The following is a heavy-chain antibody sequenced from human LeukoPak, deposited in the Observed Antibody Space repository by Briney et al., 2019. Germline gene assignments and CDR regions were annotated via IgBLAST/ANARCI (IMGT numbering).Heavy chain of an antibody. V-gene: IGHV4-59*01. CDR3: ARVGDGNFDY. J-gene: IGHJ4*02. CDR2: IYYSGNT. Sequence: SEALSLTCTVSGDSISTYYWSWIRQPPGKGLEWIGYIYYSGNTNYNPSLKSRVTMSLDTSKNQFSLKVSSVTAADTAVYYCARVGDGNFDYWGQGTLVTVSS. CDR1: GDSISTYY.